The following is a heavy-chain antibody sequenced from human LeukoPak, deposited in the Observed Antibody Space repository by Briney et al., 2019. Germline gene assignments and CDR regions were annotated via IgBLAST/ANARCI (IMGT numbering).Heavy chain of an antibody. CDR1: GGSISSYY. CDR2: IYYSGST. V-gene: IGHV4-59*01. CDR3: ARERHGHPFDS. Sequence: SETLSLTCTVSGGSISSYYWSWIRQPPGKGLEWIGYIYYSGSTNYNPSLKSRLTISRDTSKNQFSLNLSSVTAADTAVYYCARERHGHPFDSWGQGTLVTIFS. J-gene: IGHJ4*02.